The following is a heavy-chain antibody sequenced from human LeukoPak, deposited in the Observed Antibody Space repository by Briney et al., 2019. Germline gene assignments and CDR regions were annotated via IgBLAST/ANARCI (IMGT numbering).Heavy chain of an antibody. Sequence: SETLSLTCAVYGGSFSGYYWSWIRQPPGKGLEWIGEINHSGSTNYNPSLKSRVTISVDTSKNQFSLKLSSVTAADTAVYYCAGGGTRPDYYFDYWGQGTLLTVSS. CDR2: INHSGST. V-gene: IGHV4-34*01. CDR1: GGSFSGYY. D-gene: IGHD2-2*01. J-gene: IGHJ4*02. CDR3: AGGGTRPDYYFDY.